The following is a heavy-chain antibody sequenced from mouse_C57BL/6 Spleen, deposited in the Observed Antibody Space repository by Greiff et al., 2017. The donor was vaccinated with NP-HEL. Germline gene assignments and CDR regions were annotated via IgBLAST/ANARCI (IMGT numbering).Heavy chain of an antibody. CDR2: ISDGGSYT. Sequence: EVQVVESGGGLVKPGGSLKLSCAASGFTFSSYAMSWVRQTPEKRLEWVATISDGGSYTYYPDNVKGRFTISRDNAKNNLYLQMSHLKSEDTAMYYCARDRDSNYGGFDYWGQGTTLTVSS. CDR1: GFTFSSYA. V-gene: IGHV5-4*01. J-gene: IGHJ2*01. D-gene: IGHD2-5*01. CDR3: ARDRDSNYGGFDY.